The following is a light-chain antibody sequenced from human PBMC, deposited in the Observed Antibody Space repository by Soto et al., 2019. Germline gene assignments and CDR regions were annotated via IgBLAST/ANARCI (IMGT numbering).Light chain of an antibody. CDR2: DVS. J-gene: IGLJ1*01. CDR3: SSYTSSSTLL. V-gene: IGLV2-14*01. CDR1: SSDVGGYNY. Sequence: LAQPGPMSVYPGKSPPISCTGNSSDVGGYNYVSWYQQHPGKAPKLMIYDVSNRPSGVSNRFSGSKSGNTASLTISGLQAEDEADYYCSSYTSSSTLLFGTGTKVTVL.